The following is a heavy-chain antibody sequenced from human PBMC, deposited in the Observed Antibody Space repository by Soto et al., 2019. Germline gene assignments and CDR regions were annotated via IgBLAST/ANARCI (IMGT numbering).Heavy chain of an antibody. D-gene: IGHD2-8*01. J-gene: IGHJ3*02. CDR3: AKDRVRAYGAFDI. CDR1: GFTFSAYA. Sequence: GGSLRLSCATSGFTFSAYAMGWVRQAPGQGLEWVSAITDGDESTHYADSVKGRFTISRDNSKNTLYLQMNSLRAEDTAVYYCAKDRVRAYGAFDIWGQGTMVTVSS. V-gene: IGHV3-23*01. CDR2: ITDGDEST.